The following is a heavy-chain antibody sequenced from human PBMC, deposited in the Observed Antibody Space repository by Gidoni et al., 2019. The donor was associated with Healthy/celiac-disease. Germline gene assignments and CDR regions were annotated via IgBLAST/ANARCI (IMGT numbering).Heavy chain of an antibody. CDR3: ARVPLHYYDSSGYILDY. J-gene: IGHJ4*02. V-gene: IGHV1-69*01. D-gene: IGHD3-22*01. CDR2: IIPIFGTA. CDR1: GGTFSSYA. Sequence: QVQLVQSGAEVKKPGSSVKVSCKASGGTFSSYAISWVRQAPGQGLEWMGGIIPIFGTANYAQKFQGRVTITADESTSTAYMELSSLRSEDTAVYYCARVPLHYYDSSGYILDYWGQGTLVTVSS.